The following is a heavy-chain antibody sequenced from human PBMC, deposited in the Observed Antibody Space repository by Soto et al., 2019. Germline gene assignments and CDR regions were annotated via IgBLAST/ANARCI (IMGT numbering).Heavy chain of an antibody. CDR1: GYTFTSYG. CDR3: ARERGGYKHFDY. J-gene: IGHJ4*02. V-gene: IGHV1-18*01. CDR2: INTYTGNI. Sequence: QVQLVQSGAEVKKPGASVKVSCKVSGYTFTSYGISWVRQAPGQGLEWMGWINTYTGNINYAQKLQGRVTMTTDTSTSTAYMELRSLRSDETALYYCARERGGYKHFDYWGQGTLVTVSS. D-gene: IGHD1-26*01.